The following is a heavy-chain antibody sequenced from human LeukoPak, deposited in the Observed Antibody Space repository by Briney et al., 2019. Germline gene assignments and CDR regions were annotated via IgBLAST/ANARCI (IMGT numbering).Heavy chain of an antibody. Sequence: GGSLRLSCAASGFTFSSYAMSWVRQAPGKGLEWVSAISFSKSTTYYADSVRGRFTISRDNSKGTLYLQMNSLRAEDTAIYYCAKLAHPELRDCRFDPWGQGTLVTVSS. J-gene: IGHJ5*02. CDR2: ISFSKSTT. CDR1: GFTFSSYA. V-gene: IGHV3-23*01. D-gene: IGHD3-10*01. CDR3: AKLAHPELRDCRFDP.